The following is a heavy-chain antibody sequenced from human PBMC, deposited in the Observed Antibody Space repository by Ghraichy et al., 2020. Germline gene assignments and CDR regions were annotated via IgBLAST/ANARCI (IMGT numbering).Heavy chain of an antibody. CDR1: GFTFSSYA. CDR2: ISGSGGST. V-gene: IGHV3-23*01. Sequence: GGSLRLSCAASGFTFSSYAMSWVRQAPGKGLEWVSAISGSGGSTYYADSVKGRFTISRDNSKNTLYLQMNSLRAEDTAVYYCAKDGGTGLTYYDILTGYYTPYYYYYGMDVWGQGTTVTVSS. D-gene: IGHD3-9*01. CDR3: AKDGGTGLTYYDILTGYYTPYYYYYGMDV. J-gene: IGHJ6*02.